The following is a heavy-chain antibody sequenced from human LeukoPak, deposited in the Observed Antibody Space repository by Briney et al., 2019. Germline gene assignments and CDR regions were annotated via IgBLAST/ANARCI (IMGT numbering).Heavy chain of an antibody. J-gene: IGHJ4*02. Sequence: ASVKVSCKASGYNFTSDGITWVRQAPGQGLEWMGWISAYNGNTNYAQKHQGRVTMTADTSTSTAYVELRSLTSDDTAVYYCARDSKTCLDYWGQGTLVTVSS. CDR3: ARDSKTCLDY. CDR1: GYNFTSDG. V-gene: IGHV1-18*01. CDR2: ISAYNGNT.